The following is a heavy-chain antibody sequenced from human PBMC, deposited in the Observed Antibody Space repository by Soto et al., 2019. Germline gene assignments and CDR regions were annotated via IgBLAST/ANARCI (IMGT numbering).Heavy chain of an antibody. CDR3: GRGSVVLAGTKDALAD. V-gene: IGHV1-69*01. CDR1: GGTFGRYT. D-gene: IGHD6-19*01. J-gene: IGHJ4*02. Sequence: QVQLVQSGPQVKKPGSSVKVSCTASGGTFGRYTISWVRQAPGQGLEWMGGILPVIGNTNVAQRFQDRLTFTADEYTSTEYLELSRLRPADTAASSCGRGSVVLAGTKDALADWGQGNLVTVAA. CDR2: ILPVIGNT.